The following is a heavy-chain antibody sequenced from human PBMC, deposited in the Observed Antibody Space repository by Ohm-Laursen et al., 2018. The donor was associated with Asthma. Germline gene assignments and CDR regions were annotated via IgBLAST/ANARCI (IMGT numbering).Heavy chain of an antibody. CDR2: ISASAGTM. V-gene: IGHV3-11*04. CDR1: GITFSDSY. D-gene: IGHD2-21*02. CDR3: VRDFAYCGGDCYRSLGY. J-gene: IGHJ4*02. Sequence: SLRLSCSASGITFSDSYMTWIRQAPGKGLEWISYISASAGTMYYADSVKGRFTISRDNSKTTLHLQMNSLRAEDTAVYYCVRDFAYCGGDCYRSLGYWGQGTLVTVSS.